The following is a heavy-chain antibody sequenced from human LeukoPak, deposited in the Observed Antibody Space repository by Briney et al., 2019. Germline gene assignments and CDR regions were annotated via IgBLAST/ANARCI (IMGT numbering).Heavy chain of an antibody. CDR3: ARDRPPSGYYYGIDV. CDR2: IIPIFGTA. V-gene: IGHV1-69*13. J-gene: IGHJ6*04. CDR1: GGTFSSYA. D-gene: IGHD3-10*01. Sequence: GASVKVSCKASGGTFSSYAISWVRQAPGQGLEWMGGIIPIFGTANYAQKFQGRVTITADESTSTAYMELSSLRSEDTAVYYCARDRPPSGYYYGIDVWGKGTTVTVSS.